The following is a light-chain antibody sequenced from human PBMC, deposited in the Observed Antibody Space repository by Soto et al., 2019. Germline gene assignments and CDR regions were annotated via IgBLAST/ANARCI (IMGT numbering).Light chain of an antibody. CDR3: QQYDNLVYT. CDR2: DAS. J-gene: IGKJ2*01. Sequence: DIQMTQSPSSLSASVGDRATITCQASQDISNYLNWYQQKPGKAPKLLIYDASNLETGVPSRFNGRGSGTDFTFTISSLQPEDIATYYCQQYDNLVYTFGQGTKVDIK. CDR1: QDISNY. V-gene: IGKV1-33*01.